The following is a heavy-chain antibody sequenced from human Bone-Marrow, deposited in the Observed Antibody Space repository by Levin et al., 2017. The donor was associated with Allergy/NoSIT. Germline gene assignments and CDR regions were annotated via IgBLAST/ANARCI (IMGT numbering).Heavy chain of an antibody. J-gene: IGHJ6*02. CDR2: MYHSGSL. D-gene: IGHD5-24*01. V-gene: IGHV4-30-2*01. Sequence: KPSETLSLTCAVSGGSIYSGGYSWSWVRQPPGKGLEWIGYMYHSGSLHYNPSLKSRVTISSDTSKNQVSLKVNSVTAADTAVYYCAGGGPYNTYGMDVWGQGTSVTVSS. CDR3: AGGGPYNTYGMDV. CDR1: GGSIYSGGYS.